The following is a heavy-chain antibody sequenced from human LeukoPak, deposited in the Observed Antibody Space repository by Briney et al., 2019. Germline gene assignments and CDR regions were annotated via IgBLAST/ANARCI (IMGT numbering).Heavy chain of an antibody. CDR2: ISGNDDTT. D-gene: IGHD5-24*01. CDR3: ARDRGGDGINYYFDY. Sequence: GVSLRLSCAASGFTFSSYAMSWVRQAQGQELKWLSAISGNDDTTYYADSVKGRFTISRDNSKNTLYLQVNSLRAEDTAVYYCARDRGGDGINYYFDYWGQGTLVTVSP. CDR1: GFTFSSYA. J-gene: IGHJ4*02. V-gene: IGHV3-23*01.